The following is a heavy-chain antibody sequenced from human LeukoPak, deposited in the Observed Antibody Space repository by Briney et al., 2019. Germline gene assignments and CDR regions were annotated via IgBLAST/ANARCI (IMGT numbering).Heavy chain of an antibody. D-gene: IGHD4-17*01. CDR2: IYYSGST. J-gene: IGHJ4*02. Sequence: PSETLSLTCTVPDGSISNYYWSWIRQPPGKGLEWIGYIYYSGSTNYNPSLKSRVTMSIDTSKNQFSLKLRFLTAADTAVYCCARSKAGLRIDNWGQGILVTVSS. V-gene: IGHV4-59*01. CDR1: DGSISNYY. CDR3: ARSKAGLRIDN.